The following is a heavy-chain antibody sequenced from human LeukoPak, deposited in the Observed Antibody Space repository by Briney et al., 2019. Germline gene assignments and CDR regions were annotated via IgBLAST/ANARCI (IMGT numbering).Heavy chain of an antibody. CDR3: AKVAESSGYSFDC. Sequence: GGSLRLSCAASGFTFSSYAMSWVPQGPGKGREGVSTIGRSDGSTFYADSVKGRFTIARDNSKNTLYLQMNSLRAEDTAVYYCAKVAESSGYSFDCWGQGTLVTVSS. V-gene: IGHV3-23*01. CDR1: GFTFSSYA. D-gene: IGHD3-22*01. J-gene: IGHJ4*02. CDR2: IGRSDGST.